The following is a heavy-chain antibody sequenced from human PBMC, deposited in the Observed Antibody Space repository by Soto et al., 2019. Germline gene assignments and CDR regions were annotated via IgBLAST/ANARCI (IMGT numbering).Heavy chain of an antibody. J-gene: IGHJ4*02. CDR3: ARRIYGSGND. Sequence: QLQVQESGPGLVKPSETLSLTCTVSGGSISSSKYYWGWIRQPPGKGLEWIGLVYRSGTTYYNPFVTRRFLISVVTPRNQPPPPLPSVAATDTAGYYSARRIYGSGNDWGPGTLVTVSS. D-gene: IGHD3-10*01. V-gene: IGHV4-39*01. CDR1: GGSISSSKYY. CDR2: VYRSGTT.